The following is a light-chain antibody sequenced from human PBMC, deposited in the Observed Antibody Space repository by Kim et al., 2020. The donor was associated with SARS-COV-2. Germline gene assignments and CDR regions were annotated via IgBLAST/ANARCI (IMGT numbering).Light chain of an antibody. J-gene: IGKJ2*01. CDR1: QSVSSN. V-gene: IGKV3-15*01. CDR3: QQYNNWPLRT. CDR2: GAS. Sequence: VSPGESTTLSCRASQSVSSNLAWYQQKPGQAPRLLIYGASTRATGIPARFSGSGSGTEFTLTISSLQSEDFAVYYCQQYNNWPLRTFGQGTKLEI.